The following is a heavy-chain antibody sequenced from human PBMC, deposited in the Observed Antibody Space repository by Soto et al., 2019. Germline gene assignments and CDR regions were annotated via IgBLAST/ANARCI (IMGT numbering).Heavy chain of an antibody. CDR3: ATHGLGVSSPPYFDN. Sequence: QLVQSGSEVKKPGSSVKVSCQASGGTFSGSAVTWVRQGTGQGLEWMGEFVPLFGTTNYAQRFPGRLTITAEESTSTAYMELRTLRSDDTAVYYCATHGLGVSSPPYFDNWGQGTLVTVSS. CDR1: GGTFSGSA. V-gene: IGHV1-69*01. CDR2: FVPLFGTT. D-gene: IGHD3-16*01. J-gene: IGHJ4*02.